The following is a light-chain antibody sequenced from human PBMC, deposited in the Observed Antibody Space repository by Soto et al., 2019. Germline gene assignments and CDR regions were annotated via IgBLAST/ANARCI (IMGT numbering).Light chain of an antibody. J-gene: IGKJ2*01. CDR1: QSVFHKSNHKNY. CDR3: HQYYGNPS. V-gene: IGKV4-1*01. CDR2: WTS. Sequence: DIVMTQSPDSLAVSLGERATINCKSSQSVFHKSNHKNYLSWYQQKPGQPPKLIIYWTSTRGSGVPERFSGRGSGDDFTITISLLHADDVAVYYCHQYYGNPSFGQGTKLEIK.